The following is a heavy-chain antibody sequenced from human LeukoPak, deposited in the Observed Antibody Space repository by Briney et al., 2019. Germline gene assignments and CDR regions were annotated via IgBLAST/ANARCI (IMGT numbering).Heavy chain of an antibody. CDR1: GFTFSSYW. CDR2: INSDGSST. J-gene: IGHJ4*02. D-gene: IGHD6-13*01. V-gene: IGHV3-74*01. Sequence: PGGSLRLSCAASGFTFSSYWMHWVRQAPGKGLVWVSRINSDGSSTSYADSVKGRFTISRDNSKNTLYLQMNSLRAEDTAVYYCAKDQVRDSSSWYLTIQPIDYWGQGTLVTVSS. CDR3: AKDQVRDSSSWYLTIQPIDY.